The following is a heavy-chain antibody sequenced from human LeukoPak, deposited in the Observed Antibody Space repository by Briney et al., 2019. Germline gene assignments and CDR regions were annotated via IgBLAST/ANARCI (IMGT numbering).Heavy chain of an antibody. CDR2: IRYDGSSK. J-gene: IGHJ4*02. D-gene: IGHD3-10*01. CDR1: GFTFSSYG. V-gene: IGHV3-30*02. CDR3: AKFGGSGSGGLSHFDY. Sequence: GGSLRLSCAASGFTFSSYGMHWVRQAPGKGLEWVAFIRYDGSSKYYADSVKGRFTISRDNSKNTLYLQMNSLRAEDTAVYYCAKFGGSGSGGLSHFDYWGQGTLVTVSS.